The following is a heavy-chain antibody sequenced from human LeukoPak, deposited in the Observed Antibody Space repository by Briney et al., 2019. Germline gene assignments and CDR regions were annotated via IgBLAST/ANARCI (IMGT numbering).Heavy chain of an antibody. Sequence: GESLKISCKGSGYSFTSYWIGWVRQLPGKGLEWMGIIYPGDSDTRYSPSFQGQVTISADKSISTAYLQWSSLKASDTAMYYCARPGSGTPDPYYYGMDVWGQGTTVTVSS. J-gene: IGHJ6*02. CDR1: GYSFTSYW. CDR2: IYPGDSDT. D-gene: IGHD3-10*01. CDR3: ARPGSGTPDPYYYGMDV. V-gene: IGHV5-51*01.